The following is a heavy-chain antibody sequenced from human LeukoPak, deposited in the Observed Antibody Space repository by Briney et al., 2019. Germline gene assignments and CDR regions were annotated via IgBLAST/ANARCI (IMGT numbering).Heavy chain of an antibody. Sequence: PGGSLRLSCAGSGFSFRDYGMTWVRQAPGKGLEWVSGMSGSDGRTYYVDSVKGRFTISRDNSKNTLYLQMNSLRAEDTAVYYCARDLRECRYCSGGSCYGTCEYYYYYYMDVWGKGTTVTVSS. J-gene: IGHJ6*03. D-gene: IGHD2-15*01. CDR1: GFSFRDYG. CDR3: ARDLRECRYCSGGSCYGTCEYYYYYYMDV. CDR2: MSGSDGRT. V-gene: IGHV3-23*01.